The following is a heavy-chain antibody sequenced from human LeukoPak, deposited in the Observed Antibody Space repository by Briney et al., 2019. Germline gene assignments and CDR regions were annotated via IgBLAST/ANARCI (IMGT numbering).Heavy chain of an antibody. V-gene: IGHV7-4-1*01. CDR2: INTNTGNP. J-gene: IGHJ6*04. D-gene: IGHD2-15*01. Sequence: ASVKVSCKASGYTFTSYAMNCVRQAPGQGLEWMGWINTNTGNPTYAQGFTGRFVFSLDTSVSTAYLQICSLKAEDTAVYYCARGCSGGSCYSRYYYGMDVWGKGTTVTVSS. CDR1: GYTFTSYA. CDR3: ARGCSGGSCYSRYYYGMDV.